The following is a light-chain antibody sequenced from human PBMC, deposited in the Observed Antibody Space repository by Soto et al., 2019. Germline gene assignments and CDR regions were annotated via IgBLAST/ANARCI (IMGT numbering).Light chain of an antibody. CDR1: QSVSSSY. J-gene: IGKJ4*01. CDR2: GAS. Sequence: DIQMTQSPSTLSASVGDTVTVTCRASQSVSSSYLAWYQQKPGQAPRLLIYGASSRATGIPDRFSGSGSGTDFTLTISSLQPEDFATYYCQQSYSTPLTFGGGTKVDNK. CDR3: QQSYSTPLT. V-gene: IGKV1-39*01.